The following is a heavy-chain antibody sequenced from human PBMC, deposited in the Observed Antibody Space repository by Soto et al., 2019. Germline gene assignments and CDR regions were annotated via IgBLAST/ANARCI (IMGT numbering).Heavy chain of an antibody. V-gene: IGHV3-11*01. Sequence: QVQLVDSGGDLVKPGGSLRLSCAASGFTFSDHYMTWIRQAPGKGLEWVSYISSSGGTIYYADSVKGRFTVSRDNAKNSLYLQMNSLRAEDTAVYYCARDLTPRGGGMPVDNWGQGTLVTVSS. D-gene: IGHD3-16*01. J-gene: IGHJ4*02. CDR1: GFTFSDHY. CDR3: ARDLTPRGGGMPVDN. CDR2: ISSSGGTI.